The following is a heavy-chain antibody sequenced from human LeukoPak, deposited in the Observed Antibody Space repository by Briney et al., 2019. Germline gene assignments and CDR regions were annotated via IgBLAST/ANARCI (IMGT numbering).Heavy chain of an antibody. D-gene: IGHD3-10*01. CDR2: IYYSGST. CDR3: VAYGSGSYYRNFDY. Sequence: SETLSLTCTVSGGSVSSGSYYWGWIRQPPGKGLEWIGYIYYSGSTNYNPSLKSRVTISVDTSKNQFSLKLSSVTAADTAVYYCVAYGSGSYYRNFDYWGQGTLVTVSS. V-gene: IGHV4-61*01. J-gene: IGHJ4*02. CDR1: GGSVSSGSYY.